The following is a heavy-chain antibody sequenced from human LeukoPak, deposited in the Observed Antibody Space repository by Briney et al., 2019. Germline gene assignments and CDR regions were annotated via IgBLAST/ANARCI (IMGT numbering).Heavy chain of an antibody. CDR2: INHSGST. CDR1: GGPFSGYY. V-gene: IGHV4-34*01. J-gene: IGHJ4*02. Sequence: SETLSLTCAVYGGPFSGYYWSWIRQPPGKGLEWIGEINHSGSTNYNPSLKSRVTISVDTSKNQFSLKLSSVTAADTAVYYCARTPYYYGSGSVRYFDYWGQGTLVTVSS. CDR3: ARTPYYYGSGSVRYFDY. D-gene: IGHD3-10*01.